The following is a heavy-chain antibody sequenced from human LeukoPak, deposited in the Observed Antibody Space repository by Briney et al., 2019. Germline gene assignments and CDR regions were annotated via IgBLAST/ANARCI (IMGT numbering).Heavy chain of an antibody. CDR2: ISGSGGST. Sequence: GGSLRLSCAASGFTFSYAWMSWVRQAPGKGLEWVSAISGSGGSTYYADSVKGRFTISRDNSKSTLYLQMNSLRAEDTAVYYCAKGGNWAPCTYYFDYWGQGTLVTVSS. D-gene: IGHD4-23*01. J-gene: IGHJ4*02. V-gene: IGHV3-23*01. CDR3: AKGGNWAPCTYYFDY. CDR1: GFTFSYAW.